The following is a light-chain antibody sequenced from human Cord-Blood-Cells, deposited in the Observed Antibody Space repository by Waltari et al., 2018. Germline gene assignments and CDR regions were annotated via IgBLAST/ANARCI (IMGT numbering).Light chain of an antibody. Sequence: QSALTQPASLSGSPGQSITISCTGTTSAFGGYNYVSCYQQHPCKPPKLMLYDGSNGPAGVANRCSGSKSGNTASLTISGLQAEDEADYYCSSYTSSSTRVFGGGTKLTVL. CDR2: DGS. CDR3: SSYTSSSTRV. V-gene: IGLV2-14*01. CDR1: TSAFGGYNY. J-gene: IGLJ3*02.